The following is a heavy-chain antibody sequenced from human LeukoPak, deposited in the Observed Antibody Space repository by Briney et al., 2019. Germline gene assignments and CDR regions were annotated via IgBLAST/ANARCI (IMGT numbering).Heavy chain of an antibody. D-gene: IGHD4-17*01. J-gene: IGHJ4*02. CDR2: ISSSSSTI. CDR1: GFTFSSYS. V-gene: IGHV3-48*01. Sequence: PGGSLRLSCAASGFTFSSYSMNWVRQAPGKGLEWVSYISSSSSTIYYADSVKGRFTISRDNAKNSLYLQMNSLRAEDTAAYYCARDNPGYGDYTVDYWGQGTLVTVSS. CDR3: ARDNPGYGDYTVDY.